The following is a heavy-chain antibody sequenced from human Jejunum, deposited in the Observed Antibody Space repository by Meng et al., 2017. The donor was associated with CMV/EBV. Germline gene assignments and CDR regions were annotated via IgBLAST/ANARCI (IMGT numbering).Heavy chain of an antibody. D-gene: IGHD4-23*01. V-gene: IGHV6-1*01. Sequence: QVQLQQSVPGLLKPSXXLSLTCVISGDSVSSSSAAWNWIRQSPSRGLEWLGRTYYRSQWYYDYAVSVKSRITINPDTSKNQFSLHLSSVTPEDTAVYYCAGGWQLGSWGQGTLVTVSS. CDR3: AGGWQLGS. J-gene: IGHJ5*02. CDR2: TYYRSQWYY. CDR1: GDSVSSSSAA.